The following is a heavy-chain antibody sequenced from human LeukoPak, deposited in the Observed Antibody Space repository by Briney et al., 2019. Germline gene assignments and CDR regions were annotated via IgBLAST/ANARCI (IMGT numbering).Heavy chain of an antibody. CDR1: GFTFCIHW. D-gene: IGHD2-21*01. CDR2: LNNDGSST. J-gene: IGHJ3*02. Sequence: PGGSLRLSCAASGFTFCIHWMHWVCQAPGKGLVWVSRLNNDGSSTSYADSVKGRFTISRDNAKNTLSLQMNSLRAEDTAVYYCARDVANAFDIWGQGTMVTVSS. V-gene: IGHV3-74*01. CDR3: ARDVANAFDI.